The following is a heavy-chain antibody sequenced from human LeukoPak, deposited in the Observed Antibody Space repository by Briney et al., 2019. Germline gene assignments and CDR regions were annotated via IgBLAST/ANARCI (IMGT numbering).Heavy chain of an antibody. V-gene: IGHV4-59*01. Sequence: SETLSLTCTVSGGSISSYYWSWIRQPPGKGLDWIGYIYYSGSTNYNPSLKSRVTISVDTSKNQFSLKLSSVTAADTAVYYCARVGGYSSGPEPSFDYWGQGTLVTVSS. D-gene: IGHD6-19*01. J-gene: IGHJ4*02. CDR1: GGSISSYY. CDR2: IYYSGST. CDR3: ARVGGYSSGPEPSFDY.